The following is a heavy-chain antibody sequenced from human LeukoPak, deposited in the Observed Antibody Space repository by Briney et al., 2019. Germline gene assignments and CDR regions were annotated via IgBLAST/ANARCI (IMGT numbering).Heavy chain of an antibody. Sequence: GGSLRLSCEASGFTFSSYWMSWVRQAPGKGLEWVANIKQDGSEKKYLDSVKGRFTISRDNAKNSMYLQMNSLRAEDTAVYYCARDRYNWNYGMDVWGKGTTVTVSS. D-gene: IGHD1-20*01. CDR3: ARDRYNWNYGMDV. CDR2: IKQDGSEK. V-gene: IGHV3-7*01. J-gene: IGHJ6*04. CDR1: GFTFSSYW.